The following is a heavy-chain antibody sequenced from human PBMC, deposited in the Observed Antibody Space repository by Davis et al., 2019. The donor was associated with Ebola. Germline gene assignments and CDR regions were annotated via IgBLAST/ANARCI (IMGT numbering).Heavy chain of an antibody. CDR2: ISAYNGNT. Sequence: ASVKVSCKASGYTFTSYGISWVRQAPGQGLEWMGWISAYNGNTNYAQKLQGRVTMTTDTSTSTAYMELRSLRSDDTAVYYCARDSMGYCSSTSCSPGHYYGMDVWGQGTTVTVSS. CDR3: ARDSMGYCSSTSCSPGHYYGMDV. D-gene: IGHD2-2*01. J-gene: IGHJ6*02. CDR1: GYTFTSYG. V-gene: IGHV1-18*04.